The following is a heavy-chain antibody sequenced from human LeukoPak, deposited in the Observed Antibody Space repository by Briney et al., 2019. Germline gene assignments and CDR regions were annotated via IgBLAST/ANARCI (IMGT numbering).Heavy chain of an antibody. V-gene: IGHV1-2*06. CDR2: INPNSGGT. J-gene: IGHJ5*02. CDR3: ARDPADYGVTNWFDP. Sequence: ASVKVSCKASGYTFTGYYMHWVRQAPGQGLEWMGRINPNSGGTNYAQKFQGRVTMTRDTSISTAYMELSSLRSEDTAVYYCARDPADYGVTNWFDPWGQGTLVTVSS. D-gene: IGHD4-17*01. CDR1: GYTFTGYY.